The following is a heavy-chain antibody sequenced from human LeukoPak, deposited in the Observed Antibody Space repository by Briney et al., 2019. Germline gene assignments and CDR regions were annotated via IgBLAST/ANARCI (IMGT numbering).Heavy chain of an antibody. CDR1: GGSISSSSYY. J-gene: IGHJ1*01. CDR2: IYYSGST. CDR3: ARHQYSSGWFSH. D-gene: IGHD6-19*01. V-gene: IGHV4-39*01. Sequence: PSETLSLTCTVSGGSISSSSYYWGWIRQPPGKGLEWIGSIYYSGSTYYNPSLKSRVTISVDTSKNQFSLKLSSVTAADTAVYYCARHQYSSGWFSHWGQGTLVTVSS.